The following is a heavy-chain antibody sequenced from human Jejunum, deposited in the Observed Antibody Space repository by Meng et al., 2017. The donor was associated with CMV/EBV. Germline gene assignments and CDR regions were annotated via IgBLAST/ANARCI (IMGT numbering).Heavy chain of an antibody. J-gene: IGHJ5*02. CDR3: VLMIPADTNYFDP. CDR1: GGSIISGDRY. CDR2: VYYSGTT. Sequence: SGGSIISGDRYWTWLRQSPRKGLEWIGNVYYSGTTSYNRSLKSRVTISVDTSKNQFSLKLASVIAADTAVYYCVLMIPADTNYFDPWGQGTLVTVSS. D-gene: IGHD6-25*01. V-gene: IGHV4-30-4*01.